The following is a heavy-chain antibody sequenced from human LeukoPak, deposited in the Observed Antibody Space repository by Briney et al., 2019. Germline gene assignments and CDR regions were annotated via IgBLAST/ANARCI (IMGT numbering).Heavy chain of an antibody. Sequence: GGSLRLSCAASGFSFERHWMSWVRQAPGEGLEWVATIRQDGNRIHYLDSVKGRFIISRDNAKNSLSLQMNSLRDEDTAMYYCARLLGDSTIYDLWGQGTLVTVSS. CDR1: GFSFERHW. CDR2: IRQDGNRI. CDR3: ARLLGDSTIYDL. D-gene: IGHD5-24*01. J-gene: IGHJ5*02. V-gene: IGHV3-7*01.